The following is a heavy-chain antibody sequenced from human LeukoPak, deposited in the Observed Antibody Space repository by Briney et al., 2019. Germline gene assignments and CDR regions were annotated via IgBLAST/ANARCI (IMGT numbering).Heavy chain of an antibody. D-gene: IGHD2-2*01. V-gene: IGHV1-18*04. J-gene: IGHJ4*02. Sequence: ASVKVSCKASGYTFTSYGISWVRQAPGQGLEWMGWISAYNGNTNYAQKLQGRVTMTTDTSTSTAYMELRSLRSDDTAVHYCARDKAAVVVPAATIDYWGQGTLVTVSS. CDR3: ARDKAAVVVPAATIDY. CDR1: GYTFTSYG. CDR2: ISAYNGNT.